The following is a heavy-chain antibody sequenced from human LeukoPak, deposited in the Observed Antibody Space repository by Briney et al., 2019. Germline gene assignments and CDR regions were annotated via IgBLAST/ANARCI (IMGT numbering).Heavy chain of an antibody. CDR2: IYYSGST. J-gene: IGHJ6*02. CDR3: ARVRGLVIVGYYGMDV. CDR1: GGSISSGGYY. D-gene: IGHD3-22*01. V-gene: IGHV4-31*03. Sequence: SETLSLTCTVSGGSISSGGYYWSWIRPHPGKGLEWIGYIYYSGSTYYNPSLKSRVTISVDTSKNQFSLKLSSVTAADTAVYYCARVRGLVIVGYYGMDVWGQGTTVTVSS.